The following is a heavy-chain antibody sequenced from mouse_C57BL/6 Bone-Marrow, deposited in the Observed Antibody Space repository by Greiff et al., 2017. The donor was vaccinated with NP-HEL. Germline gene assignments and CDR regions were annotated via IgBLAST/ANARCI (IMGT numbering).Heavy chain of an antibody. CDR2: IDPEDGET. V-gene: IGHV14-2*01. Sequence: VQLQQSGAELVKPGASVKLSCTASGFNIKDYYMHWVKQRTEQGLEWIGRIDPEDGETKYVPKFQGKATITADTSSNTAYLQLSSLTSEDTAVYYCARIRNYYGSSYGYFDVWGTGTTVTVSS. D-gene: IGHD1-1*01. CDR3: ARIRNYYGSSYGYFDV. J-gene: IGHJ1*03. CDR1: GFNIKDYY.